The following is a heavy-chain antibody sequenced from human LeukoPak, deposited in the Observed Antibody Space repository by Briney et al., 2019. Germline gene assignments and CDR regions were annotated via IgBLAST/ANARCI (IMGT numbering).Heavy chain of an antibody. D-gene: IGHD2-2*01. J-gene: IGHJ4*02. Sequence: GGSLRLSCAASGFTFSSYAMSWVRQAPGKGLEWVSVISGSGGSTYYADSVKGRFTISRDNSKNTLYLQMNSLRAEDTAVYSCAKGGHQQVYPFDYWAQEPLFTVPS. V-gene: IGHV3-23*01. CDR2: ISGSGGST. CDR3: AKGGHQQVYPFDY. CDR1: GFTFSSYA.